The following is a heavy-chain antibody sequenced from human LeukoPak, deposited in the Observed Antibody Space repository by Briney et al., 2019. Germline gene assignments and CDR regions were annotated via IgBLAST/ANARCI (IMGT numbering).Heavy chain of an antibody. CDR2: IYYSGST. D-gene: IGHD3-22*01. J-gene: IGHJ4*02. CDR1: GGSISSYY. CDR3: ARGGVYYYDSSGYNNFDY. Sequence: SETLSLTCTVSGGSISSYYWSWIRQPPGKGLEWIGYIYYSGSTNYNPSLKSRVTISVDTSKNQFSLKLSSVTAADTAAYYCARGGVYYYDSSGYNNFDYWGQGTLVTVSS. V-gene: IGHV4-59*08.